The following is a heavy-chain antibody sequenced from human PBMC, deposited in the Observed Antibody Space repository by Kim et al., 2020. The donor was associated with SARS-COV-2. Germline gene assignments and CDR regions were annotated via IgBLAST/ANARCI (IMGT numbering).Heavy chain of an antibody. Sequence: GGSLRLSCAASGFTFSSYSMNWVRQAPGKGLEWVSSISSSSSYIYYADSVKGRFTISRDNAKNSLYLQMNSLRAEDTAVYYCARVPDDILTGGDYWGQGTLVTVSS. CDR3: ARVPDDILTGGDY. CDR2: ISSSSSYI. V-gene: IGHV3-21*01. J-gene: IGHJ4*02. CDR1: GFTFSSYS. D-gene: IGHD3-9*01.